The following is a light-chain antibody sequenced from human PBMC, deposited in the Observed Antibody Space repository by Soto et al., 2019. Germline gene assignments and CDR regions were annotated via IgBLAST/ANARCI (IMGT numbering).Light chain of an antibody. CDR2: KPS. J-gene: IGKJ1*01. V-gene: IGKV1-5*03. Sequence: DIYMTQSPSTLSASVGDRVTITCRASQSISIWLAWYQQKPGKAPNLLIYKPSSLETGLPSRFSGSGSGTEFTLTISSLQPDDFAPYYCQHWNDYSWTFGQGTKVEVK. CDR3: QHWNDYSWT. CDR1: QSISIW.